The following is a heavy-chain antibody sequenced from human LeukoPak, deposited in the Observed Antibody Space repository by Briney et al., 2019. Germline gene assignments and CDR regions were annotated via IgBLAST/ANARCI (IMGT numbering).Heavy chain of an antibody. CDR2: IYYSGST. CDR3: ARREGSGWFRTNWFDP. CDR1: GGSISSNSYY. Sequence: PSETLSLTCAVSGGSISSNSYYWGWIRQPPGTGLEWIGSIYYSGSTYYNPSLKSRVTISVDTSKNQFSLKLSSVTAADTAVYYCARREGSGWFRTNWFDPWGQGTLVTVSS. J-gene: IGHJ5*02. D-gene: IGHD6-19*01. V-gene: IGHV4-39*07.